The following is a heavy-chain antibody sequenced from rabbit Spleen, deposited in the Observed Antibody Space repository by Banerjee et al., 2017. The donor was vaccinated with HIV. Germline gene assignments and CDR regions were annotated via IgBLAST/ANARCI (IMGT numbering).Heavy chain of an antibody. V-gene: IGHV1S40*01. CDR1: GFSFSSSYW. Sequence: QSLEESGGDLVKPGASLTLTCTASGFSFSSSYWICWVRQAPGKGLEWIGCIYVGRGSTHYANWAKGRVTMYKTSSTTVTLQLTSLTAADTATYFCARSGHVNGDYIWDLWGPGTLVTVS. J-gene: IGHJ4*01. D-gene: IGHD1-1*01. CDR2: IYVGRGST. CDR3: ARSGHVNGDYIWDL.